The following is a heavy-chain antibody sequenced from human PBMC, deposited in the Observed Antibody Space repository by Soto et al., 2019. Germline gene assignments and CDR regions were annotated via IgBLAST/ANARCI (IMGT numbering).Heavy chain of an antibody. CDR1: GFTFSSYA. V-gene: IGHV3-30-3*01. CDR2: ISYDGSKE. J-gene: IGHJ4*02. Sequence: QVQLVESGGGVVQPGKSLRLSCAASGFTFSSYAMHWVRQAPGKGLEWRAVISYDGSKEYYADSVKGRFTTPSHNSKNTLYLQMNSLRAEDTAVYYCARDWEAHPHDDYWGQGTLVTVSS. CDR3: ARDWEAHPHDDY. D-gene: IGHD1-26*01.